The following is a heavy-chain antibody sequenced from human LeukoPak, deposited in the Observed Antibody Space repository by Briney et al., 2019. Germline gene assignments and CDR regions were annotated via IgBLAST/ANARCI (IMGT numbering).Heavy chain of an antibody. V-gene: IGHV1-18*01. CDR2: ISAYNGNT. CDR3: ARDGQHYYDSSGSSDGMDV. J-gene: IGHJ6*02. D-gene: IGHD3-22*01. CDR1: GYTFTSYG. Sequence: ASVKVSCTASGYTFTSYGISWVRQAPGQGLEWMGWISAYNGNTNYAQKLQGRVTMTTDTSTSTAYMELRSLRSDDTAVYYRARDGQHYYDSSGSSDGMDVWGQGTTVTVSS.